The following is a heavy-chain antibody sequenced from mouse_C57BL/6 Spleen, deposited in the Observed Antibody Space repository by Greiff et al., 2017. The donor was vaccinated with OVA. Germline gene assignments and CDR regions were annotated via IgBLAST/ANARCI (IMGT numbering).Heavy chain of an antibody. V-gene: IGHV1-81*01. J-gene: IGHJ4*01. CDR1: GYTFTSYG. CDR2: IYPRSGNT. CDR3: AREGDSSGYDYAMDY. Sequence: QVQLKQSGAELARPGASVKLSCKASGYTFTSYGISWVKQRTGQGLEWIGEIYPRSGNTYYNEKFKGKATLTADKSSSTAYMELRSLTSEDSAVYFCAREGDSSGYDYAMDYWGQGTSVTVSS. D-gene: IGHD3-2*02.